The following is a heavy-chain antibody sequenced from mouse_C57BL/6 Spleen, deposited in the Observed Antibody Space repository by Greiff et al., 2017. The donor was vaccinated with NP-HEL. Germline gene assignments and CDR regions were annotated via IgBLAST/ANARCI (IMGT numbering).Heavy chain of an antibody. D-gene: IGHD1-1*01. J-gene: IGHJ4*01. V-gene: IGHV1-78*01. CDR1: GYTFTDHT. CDR3: ARCGTVDYAMDY. CDR2: IYPRDGST. Sequence: QVQLQQSDAELVKPGASVKISCKVSGYTFTDHTIHWMKQRPEQGLEWIGYIYPRDGSTKYNEKFKGKATLTVDKSSSTAYMPLNSLTSEDSAIYFSARCGTVDYAMDYWGQGTSVTVSS.